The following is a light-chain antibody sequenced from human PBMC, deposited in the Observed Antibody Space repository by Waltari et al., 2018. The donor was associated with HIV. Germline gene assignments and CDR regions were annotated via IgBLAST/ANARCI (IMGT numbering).Light chain of an antibody. CDR2: ATS. CDR1: QNIYSY. V-gene: IGKV1-9*01. CDR3: QQVNGYPLT. J-gene: IGKJ4*01. Sequence: DIQLTQSPSFLSASIGDRVTITCRASQNIYSYLVWYQQKPGRAPQVLIYATSTLQSGVPSRFSGSGSGTEFALTITNLQPEDFATYYCQQVNGYPLTFGGGTKVEIK.